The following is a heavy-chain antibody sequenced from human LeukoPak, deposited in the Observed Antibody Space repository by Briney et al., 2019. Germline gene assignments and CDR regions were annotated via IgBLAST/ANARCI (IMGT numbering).Heavy chain of an antibody. CDR1: GGTFSSYA. V-gene: IGHV1-69*13. J-gene: IGHJ5*02. CDR2: IIPIFGTA. CDR3: ARQDIVVVPAAMGGWFDP. Sequence: ASVKVSCKASGGTFSSYAISWVRQAPGQGLEWMGGIIPIFGTANYAQKFQGRVTITADESTSTAYMELSSLRSEDTAVYYCARQDIVVVPAAMGGWFDPWAREPWSPSPQ. D-gene: IGHD2-2*01.